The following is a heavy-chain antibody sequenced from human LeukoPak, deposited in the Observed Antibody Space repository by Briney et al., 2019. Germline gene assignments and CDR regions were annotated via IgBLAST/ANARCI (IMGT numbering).Heavy chain of an antibody. Sequence: PGGSLRLSCAGSGFSFSSYWMSWFRQAPGKGLEWVANMKGDGGDKNCVDSVKGRCTISRDNAKNSLYLQVNGLRAEDTAVYYCARQGTSPTDYFDYWGQGTLVTVSP. J-gene: IGHJ4*02. CDR1: GFSFSSYW. D-gene: IGHD1-1*01. CDR3: ARQGTSPTDYFDY. V-gene: IGHV3-7*03. CDR2: MKGDGGDK.